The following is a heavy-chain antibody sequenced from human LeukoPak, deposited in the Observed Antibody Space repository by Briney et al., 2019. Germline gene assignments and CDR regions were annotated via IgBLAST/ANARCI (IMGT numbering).Heavy chain of an antibody. Sequence: ASVKVSCKASGYTFTGYYMHWVRQAPGQGLEWMGWINPNSGGTNYAQKFQGRVTMTRDTSTSTVYMELSSLRSEDTAVYYCARDRQQLGLDYWGQGTLVTVSS. J-gene: IGHJ4*02. V-gene: IGHV1-2*02. CDR1: GYTFTGYY. CDR3: ARDRQQLGLDY. CDR2: INPNSGGT. D-gene: IGHD6-13*01.